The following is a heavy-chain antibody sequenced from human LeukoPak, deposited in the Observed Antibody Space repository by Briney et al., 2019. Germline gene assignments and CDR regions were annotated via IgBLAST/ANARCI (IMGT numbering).Heavy chain of an antibody. Sequence: PGGSLRLSCAASGFTFSSYGMHWVRQAPGEGLEWVAFIRYDGSNKYYADSVKGRFTISRDNSKNTLYLQMNSLRAEDTAVYYCAKDLGLIAVAGTSFDYWGQGTLVTVSS. CDR2: IRYDGSNK. V-gene: IGHV3-30*02. D-gene: IGHD6-19*01. CDR1: GFTFSSYG. J-gene: IGHJ4*02. CDR3: AKDLGLIAVAGTSFDY.